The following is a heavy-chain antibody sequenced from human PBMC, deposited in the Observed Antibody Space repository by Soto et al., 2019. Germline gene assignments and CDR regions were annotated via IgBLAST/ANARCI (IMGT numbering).Heavy chain of an antibody. V-gene: IGHV3-21*01. Sequence: GGSLRLSCAASGFTFNSYSMNWVRQAPGKGLEWVSSISSSSSYIYYADSLKGRFTISRDKTKNSLYLQMNSLRAEDTAVYYCARAHDLSYYYMDVWGKGTTVTVSS. CDR3: ARAHDLSYYYMDV. CDR1: GFTFNSYS. CDR2: ISSSSSYI. D-gene: IGHD3-3*01. J-gene: IGHJ6*03.